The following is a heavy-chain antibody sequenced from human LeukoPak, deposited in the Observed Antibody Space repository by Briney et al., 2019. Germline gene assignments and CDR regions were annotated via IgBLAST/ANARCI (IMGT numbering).Heavy chain of an antibody. CDR2: ISYDGSNK. J-gene: IGHJ6*03. Sequence: QPGRSLRLSCAASGFTFSSYAMHWVRQAPGKGPEWVAVISYDGSNKYYADSVKGRFTISRDNSKNTLYLQMNSLRAEDTAVYYCASRFTTPEYMDVWGKGTTVTVSS. CDR3: ASRFTTPEYMDV. CDR1: GFTFSSYA. V-gene: IGHV3-30*04. D-gene: IGHD3-22*01.